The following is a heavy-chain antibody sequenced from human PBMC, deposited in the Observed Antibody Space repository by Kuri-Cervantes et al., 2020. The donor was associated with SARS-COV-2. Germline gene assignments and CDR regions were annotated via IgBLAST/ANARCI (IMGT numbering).Heavy chain of an antibody. CDR3: ARAFLCGGSDY. D-gene: IGHD1-26*01. CDR2: TNTDGSST. CDR1: GFTFSNYW. J-gene: IGHJ4*02. Sequence: GGSLRLSCAASGFTFSNYWMHWVRQAPGKGLVWVSRTNTDGSSTSYADSVKGRFTISRDNAKNTLYLQMNSLRAGDTAVYYCARAFLCGGSDYWGQGTPVTVSS. V-gene: IGHV3-74*01.